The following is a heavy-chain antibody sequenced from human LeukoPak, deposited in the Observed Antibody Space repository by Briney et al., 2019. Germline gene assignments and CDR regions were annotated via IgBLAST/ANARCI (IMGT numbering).Heavy chain of an antibody. CDR2: IYTSGST. J-gene: IGHJ6*03. CDR3: AREDQQLVQFYYYYYMDV. V-gene: IGHV4-4*07. Sequence: SETLSPTCTVSGGSISSYYWSWIRQPAGKGLEWIGRIYTSGSTNYNPSLKSRVTMSVDTSKNQFSLKLSSVTAADTAVYYCAREDQQLVQFYYYYYMDVWGKGTTVTVSS. CDR1: GGSISSYY. D-gene: IGHD6-13*01.